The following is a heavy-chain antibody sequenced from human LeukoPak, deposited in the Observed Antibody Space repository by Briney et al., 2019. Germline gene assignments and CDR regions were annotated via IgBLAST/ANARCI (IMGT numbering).Heavy chain of an antibody. D-gene: IGHD2-15*01. J-gene: IGHJ5*02. CDR2: IYTSGST. CDR1: GGSVSNYY. CDR3: ARDNIVVVVAATRKLVGFDP. V-gene: IGHV4-4*07. Sequence: SQTLSLTCTVPGGSVSNYYWSCIRPPARKGLEWIGRIYTSGSTHYNPSLKSRVTISVDTSKNQFSLKLSSVTAADTAVYYCARDNIVVVVAATRKLVGFDPWGQGTLVTVSS.